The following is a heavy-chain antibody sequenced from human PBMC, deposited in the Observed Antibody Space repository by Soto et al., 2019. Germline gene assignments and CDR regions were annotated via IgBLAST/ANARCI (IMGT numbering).Heavy chain of an antibody. J-gene: IGHJ3*02. Sequence: ASVKVSCKASGYTFTTYYIHWVRQAPGQGLEWMGWISAYNVNTNYAQKLQGRVTMTTDTSTSTAYMELRSLRSDDTAVYYCARDGFYYDSSGPMDAFDIWGQGTMVTVSS. D-gene: IGHD3-22*01. CDR3: ARDGFYYDSSGPMDAFDI. V-gene: IGHV1-18*04. CDR1: GYTFTTYY. CDR2: ISAYNVNT.